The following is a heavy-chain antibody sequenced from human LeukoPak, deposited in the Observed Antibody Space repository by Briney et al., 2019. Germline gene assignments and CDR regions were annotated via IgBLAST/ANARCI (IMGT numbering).Heavy chain of an antibody. D-gene: IGHD3-3*01. V-gene: IGHV1-2*02. CDR1: GYTFTGYY. Sequence: ASVTVSCKASGYTFTGYYMHWVRQAPGQGLEWMGWINPNSGGTNYAQKFQGRVTMTRDTSISTAYMELSRLRSDDTAVYYCASPHYDFWSGYSYYGMDVWGQGTTVTVSS. J-gene: IGHJ6*02. CDR3: ASPHYDFWSGYSYYGMDV. CDR2: INPNSGGT.